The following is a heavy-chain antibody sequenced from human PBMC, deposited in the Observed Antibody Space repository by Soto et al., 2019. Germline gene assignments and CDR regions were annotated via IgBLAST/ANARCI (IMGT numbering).Heavy chain of an antibody. J-gene: IGHJ4*02. CDR2: AHYSGST. CDR3: ARHLHCPSGVCPYYFDY. V-gene: IGHV4-59*04. CDR1: EITLNIYW. D-gene: IGHD2-8*01. Sequence: GSLRLSCTASEITLNIYWMHWIRQPPGQGLEWIGSAHYSGSTYYNPSLQSRVTMSVDKSKSQLSLKLSSVTAADTAFYYCARHLHCPSGVCPYYFDYWGQGTLVTVSS.